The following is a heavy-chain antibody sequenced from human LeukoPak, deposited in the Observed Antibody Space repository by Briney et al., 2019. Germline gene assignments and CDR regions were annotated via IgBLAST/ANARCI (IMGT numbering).Heavy chain of an antibody. D-gene: IGHD2-21*01. CDR2: ISGSGGST. J-gene: IGHJ2*01. Sequence: GGSLRLSCAASGFTFFSYPMNWVRQASGKGLEWVSAISGSGGSTYYADSVKGRLTISRDNPKHTLYLQMNSLRAEDTAVYYCARDGEPRLDWYFDLWGRGTLVTVSS. CDR3: ARDGEPRLDWYFDL. CDR1: GFTFFSYP. V-gene: IGHV3-23*01.